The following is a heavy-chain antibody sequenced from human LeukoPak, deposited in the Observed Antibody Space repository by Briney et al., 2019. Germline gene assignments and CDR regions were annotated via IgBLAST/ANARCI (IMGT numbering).Heavy chain of an antibody. J-gene: IGHJ6*03. CDR2: INPNSGGT. V-gene: IGHV1-2*02. Sequence: ASVKVSCKASGYTFTGYYMHWVRQAPGQGLEWMGWINPNSGGTNYAQKFQGRVTMTRDTSLSTAYMELSRLRSDDTAVYYCARVRPYYYYYMDVWGKGTTVTVSS. CDR3: ARVRPYYYYYMDV. CDR1: GYTFTGYY.